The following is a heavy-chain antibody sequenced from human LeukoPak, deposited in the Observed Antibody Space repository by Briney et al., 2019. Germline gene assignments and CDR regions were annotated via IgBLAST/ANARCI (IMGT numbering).Heavy chain of an antibody. CDR2: ISSSSSYI. CDR3: AREGIAVAGTFDY. CDR1: GFTFSSYS. J-gene: IGHJ4*02. D-gene: IGHD6-19*01. Sequence: GGSLGLSCAASGFTFSSYSMNWVRQAPGKGLEWVSSISSSSSYIYYADSVKGRFTISRDNAKNSLYLQMNSLRAEDTAVYYCAREGIAVAGTFDYWGQGTLVTVSS. V-gene: IGHV3-21*01.